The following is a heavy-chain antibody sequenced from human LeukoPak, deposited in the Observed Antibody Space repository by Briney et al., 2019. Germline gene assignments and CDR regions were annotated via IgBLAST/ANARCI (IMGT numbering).Heavy chain of an antibody. V-gene: IGHV3-53*01. J-gene: IGHJ4*02. CDR3: ARDRGTVTTD. Sequence: GSLRLSCAASGFSFTSSYMSWVRQAPGKGLESVSLIYRGGSTYYADSVKGRFTISRDNSKNRLYLQMNSLRAEDTAVYYCARDRGTVTTDWGQGTLVTVSS. CDR2: IYRGGST. D-gene: IGHD4-11*01. CDR1: GFSFTSSY.